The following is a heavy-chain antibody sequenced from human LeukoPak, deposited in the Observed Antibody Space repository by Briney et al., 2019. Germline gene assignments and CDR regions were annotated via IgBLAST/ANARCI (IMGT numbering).Heavy chain of an antibody. Sequence: SETLSLTCAVYGGSFSGYYWSWIRQPPGKGLEWIGYIYYSGSTNYNPSLKSRVTISVDTSKNQFSLKLSSVTAADTAVYYCARATYYDFWSGGYYFDYWGQGTLVTVSS. CDR3: ARATYYDFWSGGYYFDY. D-gene: IGHD3-3*01. CDR2: IYYSGST. CDR1: GGSFSGYY. J-gene: IGHJ4*02. V-gene: IGHV4-59*08.